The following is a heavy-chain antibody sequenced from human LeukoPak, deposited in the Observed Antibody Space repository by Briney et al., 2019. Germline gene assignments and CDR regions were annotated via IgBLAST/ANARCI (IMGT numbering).Heavy chain of an antibody. CDR2: IYYSGSV. CDR1: GGSISSSSYY. CDR3: ARRMIGIRFDP. Sequence: SETLSLTCTVSGGSISSSSYYWGWIRQPPGKGLEWIASIYYSGSVHYNPSLKSRVTMSVDTSKKQFSLNLRSVTAADTAVYYCARRMIGIRFDPWGQGTLVTVSS. D-gene: IGHD3-22*01. V-gene: IGHV4-39*01. J-gene: IGHJ5*02.